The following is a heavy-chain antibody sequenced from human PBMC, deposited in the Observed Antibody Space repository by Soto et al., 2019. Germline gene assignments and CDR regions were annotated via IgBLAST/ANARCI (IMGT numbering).Heavy chain of an antibody. J-gene: IGHJ4*02. CDR1: GFTFSSYG. CDR2: IWYGGSNK. D-gene: IGHD2-8*01. CDR3: ARDYHVIAHRVIDY. Sequence: QVQLVESGGGVVQPGRSLRLSCAASGFTFSSYGMHWVRQAPGKGLEWVAVIWYGGSNKYYADSVKGRFTISRDNSKNKLYMQMNSLRAEETAVYYCARDYHVIAHRVIDYWGQGTLVTVSS. V-gene: IGHV3-33*01.